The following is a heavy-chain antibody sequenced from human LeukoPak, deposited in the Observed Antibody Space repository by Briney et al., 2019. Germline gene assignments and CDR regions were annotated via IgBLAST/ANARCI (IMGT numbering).Heavy chain of an antibody. J-gene: IGHJ4*02. CDR2: IIPIFGTA. CDR1: GGTFSSYA. D-gene: IGHD3-16*02. V-gene: IGHV1-69*06. Sequence: SVNVSCKASGGTFSSYAISRVRQAPGQGLEWMGGIIPIFGTANYAQKFQGRVTITADKSTSTAYMELSSLRSEDTAVYYCARVSMITFGGVIDKGGYYFDYWGQGTLVTVSS. CDR3: ARVSMITFGGVIDKGGYYFDY.